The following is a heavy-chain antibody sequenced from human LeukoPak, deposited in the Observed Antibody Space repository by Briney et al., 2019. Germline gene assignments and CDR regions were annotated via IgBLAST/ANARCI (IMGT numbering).Heavy chain of an antibody. CDR1: GFTFSKAW. J-gene: IGHJ4*02. V-gene: IGHV3-15*01. CDR2: IKSKTDGGAA. Sequence: PGGSLRLSCAASGFTFSKAWMSWVRQAPGKGLEWVGRIKSKTDGGAADYAAPVKGRFTISRDDSKNTLYLQMNSLKTEDTAVYYCARSQEGGTRSKFDYWGQGTLVTVSS. CDR3: ARSQEGGTRSKFDY. D-gene: IGHD2-2*01.